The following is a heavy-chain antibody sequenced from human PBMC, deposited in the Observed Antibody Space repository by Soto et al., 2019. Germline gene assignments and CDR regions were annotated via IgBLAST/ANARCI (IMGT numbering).Heavy chain of an antibody. D-gene: IGHD2-15*01. CDR2: TSDSGGGT. CDR3: ANRGRDTPEKNFGY. Sequence: GGSLRLSCAASGFTFSSYAMSWVRQAPGKGLEWVSTTSDSGGGTYYADSVKGRFTISRDNSKNTLYLQMNSLRAEDTAIYYCANRGRDTPEKNFGYWGRGTLVTVSS. J-gene: IGHJ4*02. V-gene: IGHV3-23*01. CDR1: GFTFSSYA.